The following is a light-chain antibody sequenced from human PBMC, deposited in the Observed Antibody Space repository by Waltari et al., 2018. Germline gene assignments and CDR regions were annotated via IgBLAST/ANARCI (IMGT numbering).Light chain of an antibody. J-gene: IGLJ1*01. CDR3: NSRDSSGNHYV. CDR2: GKN. Sequence: SSELTQDPAVSVVLGQTGRITCQGDSLRSYYASWYQQKPGQAPVLVIYGKNNRPSGIPDRFSGSSSGNTASLTITGAQAEDEADYYCNSRDSSGNHYVFGTGTK. CDR1: SLRSYY. V-gene: IGLV3-19*01.